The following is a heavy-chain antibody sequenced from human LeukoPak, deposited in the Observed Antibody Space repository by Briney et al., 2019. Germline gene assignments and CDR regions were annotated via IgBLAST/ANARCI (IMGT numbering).Heavy chain of an antibody. D-gene: IGHD6-25*01. Sequence: PGGSLRLSCVASGFTFTSYGMSWVRQAPGKGLEWVSGISGSGGSTYYADSVKGRFTISRDNSKNTLYLQMNSLRAEDTAVYYCARRSAAKDAFDIWGQGTMVTVSS. CDR3: ARRSAAKDAFDI. CDR1: GFTFTSYG. CDR2: ISGSGGST. V-gene: IGHV3-23*01. J-gene: IGHJ3*02.